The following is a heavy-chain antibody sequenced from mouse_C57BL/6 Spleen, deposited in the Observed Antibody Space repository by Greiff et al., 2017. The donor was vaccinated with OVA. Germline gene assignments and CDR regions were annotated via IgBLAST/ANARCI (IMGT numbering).Heavy chain of an antibody. D-gene: IGHD2-3*01. J-gene: IGHJ2*01. V-gene: IGHV1-15*01. CDR2: IDPETGGT. CDR3: TREDGYYVNFDY. Sequence: QVQLKQSGAELVRPGASVTLSCKASGYTFTDYEMHWVKQTPVRGLEWIGAIDPETGGTAYNQKFKGKAILTADKSSSTAYMELRSLTSEDSAVYYCTREDGYYVNFDYGGQGTTLTVSS. CDR1: GYTFTDYE.